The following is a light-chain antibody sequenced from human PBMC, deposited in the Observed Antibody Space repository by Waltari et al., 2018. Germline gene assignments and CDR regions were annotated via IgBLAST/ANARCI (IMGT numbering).Light chain of an antibody. CDR3: MIWRSGASE. J-gene: IGLJ2*01. Sequence: QAVLTQPSSLSASPGASASLTCTLRSGANVANHRIYCYQQKPGSPPQYLLRDNSDSHKQQGSGVPSRFSGSKDASANAGILLISGLQSEDEADYYCMIWRSGASEFGGGTKLTV. CDR2: DNSDSHK. V-gene: IGLV5-45*03. CDR1: SGANVANHR.